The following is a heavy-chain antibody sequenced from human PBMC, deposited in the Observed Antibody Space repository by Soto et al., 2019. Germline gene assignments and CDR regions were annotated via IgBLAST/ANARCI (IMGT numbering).Heavy chain of an antibody. D-gene: IGHD2-21*02. CDR3: ARRSYCGGDCLGAFDI. V-gene: IGHV1-69*13. CDR1: GGTFSSYA. J-gene: IGHJ3*02. Sequence: ASVKVSCKASGGTFSSYAISWVRQAPGQGLEWMGGIIPIFGTTNYAQKFQGRVTITADESTSTAYMELSSLRSEDTAVYYCARRSYCGGDCLGAFDIWGQGTMVTVSS. CDR2: IIPIFGTT.